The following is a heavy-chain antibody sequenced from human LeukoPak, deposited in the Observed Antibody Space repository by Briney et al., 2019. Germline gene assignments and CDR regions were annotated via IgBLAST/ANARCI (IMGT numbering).Heavy chain of an antibody. J-gene: IGHJ1*01. CDR3: ARGGAARLHFQN. V-gene: IGHV4-59*01. CDR1: GVSISTYY. Sequence: SETLSLTCTVSGVSISTYYWNWIRQPPGKGLEWIGYIYHSGSTNYNPSLQSRVTISVATSKNQFSLNLNSVTAADTAVYYCARGGAARLHFQNWGQGTLVTVSS. CDR2: IYHSGST. D-gene: IGHD6-6*01.